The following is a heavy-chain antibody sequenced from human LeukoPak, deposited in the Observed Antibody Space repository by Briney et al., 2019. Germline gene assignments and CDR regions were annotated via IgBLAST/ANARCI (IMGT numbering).Heavy chain of an antibody. CDR2: IFYSGTS. CDR1: GGSISRHY. D-gene: IGHD2-2*01. V-gene: IGHV4-59*11. CDR3: ARMPFYPDWYFDL. Sequence: SETLSLTCTVSGGSISRHYWSWIRQPPGKGLESIGYIFYSGTSKYNPSLKSRVTISIDTSQNQFSLKLNSVTTADTAVYYCARMPFYPDWYFDLWGRGTLVTVSS. J-gene: IGHJ2*01.